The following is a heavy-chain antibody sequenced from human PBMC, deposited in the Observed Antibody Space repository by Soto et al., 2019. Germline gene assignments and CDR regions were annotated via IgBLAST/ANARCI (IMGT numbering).Heavy chain of an antibody. D-gene: IGHD3-22*01. CDR3: ARPRYDSSGTYYFDY. Sequence: QVQLVQSGAEVKKPGASVKVSCKASGYTFINYGIIWVRQAPGQGLEWMGWISAYNGNTNYAQKLQGRVTMTTDTSTSKVYMELRSLRSDDTAVYYCARPRYDSSGTYYFDYWGQGTLVTVSS. J-gene: IGHJ4*02. CDR2: ISAYNGNT. CDR1: GYTFINYG. V-gene: IGHV1-18*01.